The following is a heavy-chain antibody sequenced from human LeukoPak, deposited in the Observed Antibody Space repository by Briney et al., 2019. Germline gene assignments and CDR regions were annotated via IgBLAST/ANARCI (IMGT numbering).Heavy chain of an antibody. V-gene: IGHV5-51*01. D-gene: IGHD6-19*01. CDR2: IYPGDSDT. J-gene: IGHJ4*02. CDR3: ASADIPYSSGSHFGY. Sequence: GESLKISCKGSGYSFTSYWIGWVRRMPGKGLEWMGIIYPGDSDTRYSPSFQGQVTISADKSISTAYLQWSSLKASDTAMYYCASADIPYSSGSHFGYWGQGTLVTVSS. CDR1: GYSFTSYW.